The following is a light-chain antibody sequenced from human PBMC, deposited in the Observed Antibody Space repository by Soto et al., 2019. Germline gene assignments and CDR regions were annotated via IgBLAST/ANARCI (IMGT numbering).Light chain of an antibody. CDR3: QQYGSSPGT. V-gene: IGKV3-20*01. J-gene: IGKJ1*01. CDR2: GAS. Sequence: EIVLPQSPGTLSLSPGESATLSGRASQSVTNRYLAWYRQKPGQAPRLLIFGASIRDTGIPDRFSGSGSGTDFTLTINRLEPEDFAVYYCQQYGSSPGTFGQGTKVDIK. CDR1: QSVTNRY.